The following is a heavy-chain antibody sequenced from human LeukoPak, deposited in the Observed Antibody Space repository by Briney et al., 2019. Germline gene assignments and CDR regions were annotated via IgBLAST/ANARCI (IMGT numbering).Heavy chain of an antibody. V-gene: IGHV3-21*01. CDR2: ISSSSSYI. D-gene: IGHD6-19*01. CDR1: GFTFSSDS. Sequence: PGGSLRLSCAASGFTFSSDSINWVRQAPGKGLEWVSSISSSSSYIYYADSVKGRFTISRDNAKNSLYLQMNSLRAEDTAVYYCASFSSGLPKYYFDYWGQGTLVTVSS. J-gene: IGHJ4*02. CDR3: ASFSSGLPKYYFDY.